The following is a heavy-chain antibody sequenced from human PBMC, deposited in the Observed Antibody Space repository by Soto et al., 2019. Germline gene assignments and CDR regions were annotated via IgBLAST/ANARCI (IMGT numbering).Heavy chain of an antibody. V-gene: IGHV4-61*08. CDR3: VRAGSYRYFDY. CDR1: GGSVSSGGYY. Sequence: QVQLRESGPGLVKPSETLSLTCSVSGGSVSSGGYYWSWIRQPPGKGLEWIGCIYYSGSTDYNPALKSRVTKSLDKAKDPVPLKRDSGTGAGTAGYFWVRAGSYRYFDYWGQGTLVTVSS. J-gene: IGHJ4*02. D-gene: IGHD3-10*01. CDR2: IYYSGST.